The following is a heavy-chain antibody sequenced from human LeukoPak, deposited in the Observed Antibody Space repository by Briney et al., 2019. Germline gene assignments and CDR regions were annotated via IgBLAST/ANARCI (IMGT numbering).Heavy chain of an antibody. CDR3: ARASTVTTPRYYYYMDV. Sequence: SVKVSCKASGGTFSSYAISWVRQAPGQGLEWMGGIIPIFGTANYAQKFQGRVTMTRNTSISTAYMELSSLRSEDTAVYYCARASTVTTPRYYYYMDVWGKGTTVTISS. CDR1: GGTFSSYA. CDR2: IIPIFGTA. D-gene: IGHD4-17*01. V-gene: IGHV1-69*05. J-gene: IGHJ6*03.